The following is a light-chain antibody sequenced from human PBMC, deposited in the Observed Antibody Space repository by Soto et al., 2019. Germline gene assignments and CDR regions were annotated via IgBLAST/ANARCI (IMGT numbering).Light chain of an antibody. CDR2: GAS. CDR1: QSVSSN. J-gene: IGKJ5*01. Sequence: EIVLAQSQATLCVSALEWGSLXSMASQSVSSNLAWYQQKPGQAPRLLIYGASTRATGIPARFSGSGSGTEFTLTISSLQSEDFAVYYCQQYNNWPITFGQGTRLENK. V-gene: IGKV3-15*01. CDR3: QQYNNWPIT.